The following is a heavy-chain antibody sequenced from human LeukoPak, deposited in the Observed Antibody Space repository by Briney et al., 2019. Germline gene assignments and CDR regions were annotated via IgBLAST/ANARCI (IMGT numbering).Heavy chain of an antibody. V-gene: IGHV3-23*01. Sequence: PGGSLRLSCAASGFTFNTYGMSWVRQAPGKGLEWVSVISGSGATTYYADSVKGRFTISRDNSKNTLYLQVSSLRAEDTAVYYCTTDPNFDYVWGTYRLDYWGQGTLVTVSS. CDR2: ISGSGATT. CDR1: GFTFNTYG. CDR3: TTDPNFDYVWGTYRLDY. D-gene: IGHD3-16*02. J-gene: IGHJ4*02.